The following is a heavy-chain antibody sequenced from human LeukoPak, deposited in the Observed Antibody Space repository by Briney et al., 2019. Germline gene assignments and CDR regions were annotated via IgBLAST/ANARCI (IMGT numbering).Heavy chain of an antibody. CDR3: AKVKSRPWGSAFDGFDV. D-gene: IGHD7-27*01. J-gene: IGHJ3*01. Sequence: GGSLRLSCAGPGFSFSEYGMSWVRQPPGKGLEWVSSISRSSDNTYYADSVKGRFTISRDNSKNTMYLQMNNLRAEDTAIYYCAKVKSRPWGSAFDGFDVWGQGTMVTVSS. CDR2: ISRSSDNT. CDR1: GFSFSEYG. V-gene: IGHV3-23*01.